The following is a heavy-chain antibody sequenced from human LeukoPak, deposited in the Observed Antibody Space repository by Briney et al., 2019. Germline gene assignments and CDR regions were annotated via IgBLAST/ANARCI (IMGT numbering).Heavy chain of an antibody. CDR2: ISGSGGST. CDR3: ANWLQWSILTGYYHDAFDI. J-gene: IGHJ3*02. V-gene: IGHV3-23*01. CDR1: GFTFSSYA. Sequence: GGSLRLSCAASGFTFSSYAMSWVRQAPGKGLEWVSAISGSGGSTYYADSVKGRFTISRDNSKNTLYLQMNSLRAEDAAVYYCANWLQWSILTGYYHDAFDIWGQGTMVTVSS. D-gene: IGHD3-9*01.